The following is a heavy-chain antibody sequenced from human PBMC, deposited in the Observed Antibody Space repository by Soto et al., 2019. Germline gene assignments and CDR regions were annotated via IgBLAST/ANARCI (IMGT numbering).Heavy chain of an antibody. Sequence: ASVKVSCKASGYTFTGYHVHWVREAPGQGLEWMGWINPETGATSYAQKFQGRVALSRDTSINTAYLELSNLTFDDAAVYFCARERYQVISDGMDVWGQGTTVTVSS. J-gene: IGHJ6*02. CDR2: INPETGAT. V-gene: IGHV1-2*02. D-gene: IGHD2-2*01. CDR1: GYTFTGYH. CDR3: ARERYQVISDGMDV.